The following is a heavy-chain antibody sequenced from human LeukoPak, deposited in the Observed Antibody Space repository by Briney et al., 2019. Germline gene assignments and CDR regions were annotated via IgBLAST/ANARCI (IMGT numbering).Heavy chain of an antibody. CDR2: IYATGTT. CDR1: DTSINTYY. Sequence: SETLSLTCTVSDTSINTYYWSWIRQPAGKGLEWIGHIYATGTTNYNPSLNSRVTMSIDTSKNQFSLNPRSVTATDTAVYYCAKVAKYYYGPETYFFFEHWGQGTLVTVSS. V-gene: IGHV4-4*07. D-gene: IGHD3-10*01. CDR3: AKVAKYYYGPETYFFFEH. J-gene: IGHJ4*02.